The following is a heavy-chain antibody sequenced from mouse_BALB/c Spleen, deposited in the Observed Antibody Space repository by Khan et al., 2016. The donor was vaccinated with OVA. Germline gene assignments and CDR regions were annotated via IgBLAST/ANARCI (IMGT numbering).Heavy chain of an antibody. Sequence: QVQLKQSGPGLVQPSQSLSITCTVSGFSLTTYGVHWVRQSPGKGLEWLGVIWSGGTTDYTAAFISRLSITKDNSKSQVFFKMNSLQADDTAIYYCARNSYMYDFTYWGQGTLVTVSA. J-gene: IGHJ3*01. CDR1: GFSLTTYG. D-gene: IGHD2-14*01. V-gene: IGHV2-2*01. CDR2: IWSGGTT. CDR3: ARNSYMYDFTY.